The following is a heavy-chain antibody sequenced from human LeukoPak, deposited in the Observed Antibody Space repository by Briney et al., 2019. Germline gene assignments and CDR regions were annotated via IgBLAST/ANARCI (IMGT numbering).Heavy chain of an antibody. Sequence: PGGSLRLSCAASGFTFSGFWMNWVRQAPGKGLEWVASINQDGTEKYFVDSVKGRFTISRDNAKRSVYLQMNSLRAEDTAVYYCAKEGAFPIITYDSWGQGTLVTVSP. CDR2: INQDGTEK. J-gene: IGHJ5*01. D-gene: IGHD3-10*01. V-gene: IGHV3-7*01. CDR1: GFTFSGFW. CDR3: AKEGAFPIITYDS.